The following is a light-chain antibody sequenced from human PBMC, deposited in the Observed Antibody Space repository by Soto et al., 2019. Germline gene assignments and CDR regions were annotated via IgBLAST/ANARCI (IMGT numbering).Light chain of an antibody. CDR2: DVN. CDR1: SSDVGGYNY. CDR3: NSYTTSSTFV. Sequence: QSVLTQPRSVSGSPGQSVTISCTGTSSDVGGYNYVSWYQQHPGKAPKLMIYDVNKRPSGVPDRFSGSKSGNTASLTISGLQAEDEADYYCNSYTTSSTFVFGTGTKVTVL. J-gene: IGLJ1*01. V-gene: IGLV2-11*01.